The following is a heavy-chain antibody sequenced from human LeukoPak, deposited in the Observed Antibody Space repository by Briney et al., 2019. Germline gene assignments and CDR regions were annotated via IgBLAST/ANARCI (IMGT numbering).Heavy chain of an antibody. CDR2: ISSSSSYT. CDR1: GFTFSDYY. V-gene: IGHV3-11*05. Sequence: TGGSLRLSCAASGFTFSDYYMSWIRQAPGKGLEWVSYISSSSSYTNYADSVKGRFTISRDNAKNSLYLQMNSLRAEDTAVYYRAREHSSGWYAIDYWGQGTLVTVSS. CDR3: AREHSSGWYAIDY. D-gene: IGHD6-19*01. J-gene: IGHJ4*02.